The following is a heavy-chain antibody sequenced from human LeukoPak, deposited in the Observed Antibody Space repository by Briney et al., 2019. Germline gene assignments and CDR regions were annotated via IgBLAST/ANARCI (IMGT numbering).Heavy chain of an antibody. Sequence: GGSLRLSCAASGFTFTNYWMHWVRQAPGKGLVWVSRIDNAGSTTTYADSVKGRFTISRDNAENTLYLQMNSLRVEDTAVYYCVRSAFHAGSGNYYDYWGQGTLVTVSS. CDR3: VRSAFHAGSGNYYDY. J-gene: IGHJ4*02. CDR1: GFTFTNYW. CDR2: IDNAGSTT. D-gene: IGHD3-22*01. V-gene: IGHV3-74*03.